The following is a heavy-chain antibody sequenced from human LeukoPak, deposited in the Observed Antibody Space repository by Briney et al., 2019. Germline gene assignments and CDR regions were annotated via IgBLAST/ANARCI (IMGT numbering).Heavy chain of an antibody. D-gene: IGHD3-22*01. V-gene: IGHV4-4*07. Sequence: SETLSLTCTVSGGSISSYYWSWIRQPAGKGLEWIGRIYTSGSTNYNPSLKSRVTMSVDTSKNQFSLKLSSVTAADTAVYYCARDPVSFTTGNWFDPWGQGILVTVSS. CDR2: IYTSGST. CDR3: ARDPVSFTTGNWFDP. CDR1: GGSISSYY. J-gene: IGHJ5*02.